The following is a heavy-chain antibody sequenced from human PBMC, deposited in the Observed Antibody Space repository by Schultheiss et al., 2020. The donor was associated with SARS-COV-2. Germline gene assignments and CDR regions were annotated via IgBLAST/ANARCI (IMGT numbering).Heavy chain of an antibody. CDR3: AARTYYDYGDYVLDY. J-gene: IGHJ4*02. CDR1: GFTFSDYY. Sequence: GGSLRLSCAASGFTFSDYYMSWIRQAPGKGLEWVSGISGGGASTHYGDSVKGRFTISRDNSKNTLYLQMNSLRAEDTAVYYCAARTYYDYGDYVLDYWGQGTLVTVSS. D-gene: IGHD4-17*01. CDR2: ISGGGAST. V-gene: IGHV3-23*01.